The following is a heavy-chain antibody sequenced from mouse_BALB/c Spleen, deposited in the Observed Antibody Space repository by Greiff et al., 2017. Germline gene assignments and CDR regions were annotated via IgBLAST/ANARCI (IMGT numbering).Heavy chain of an antibody. CDR2: ISYSGST. D-gene: IGHD4-1*01. CDR3: ARKINWNGCYFAY. CDR1: GYSISSDYA. J-gene: IGHJ2*01. Sequence: EVQRVESGPGLVKPSQSLSLTCTVTGYSISSDYAWNWIRQFPGNKLEWMGYISYSGSTSYNPSLKSLISITRDTSKNQFFLQLNSVTTEDTDTYYCARKINWNGCYFAYWGQGTTLTVSA. V-gene: IGHV3-2*02.